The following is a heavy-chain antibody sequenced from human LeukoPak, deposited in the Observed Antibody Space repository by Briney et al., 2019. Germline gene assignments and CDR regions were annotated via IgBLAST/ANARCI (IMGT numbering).Heavy chain of an antibody. Sequence: PSETLSLTCTVSGDFITAYYWSWIRQPPGKGLEWIGYVYYSGSTEYNPSLRSRVTISLEMSKHQFSLYLTSVTAADTAVYYCASNTGTVFDYWGQGALVTVSS. CDR1: GDFITAYY. CDR2: VYYSGST. D-gene: IGHD7-27*01. J-gene: IGHJ4*02. V-gene: IGHV4-59*01. CDR3: ASNTGTVFDY.